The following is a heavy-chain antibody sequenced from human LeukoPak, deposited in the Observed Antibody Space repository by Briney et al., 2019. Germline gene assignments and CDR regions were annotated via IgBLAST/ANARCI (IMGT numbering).Heavy chain of an antibody. D-gene: IGHD7-27*01. CDR2: ITTSDGNT. CDR1: GFTVSNNY. CDR3: AKDGGLWVSAHWGDS. J-gene: IGHJ4*02. V-gene: IGHV3-23*01. Sequence: GGSLRLPCAASGFTVSNNYMSWVRQAPGKGLEWVSTITTSDGNTYYADSVKGRFTVSRDNSKNTLFLQMNSLRAEDTAVYYCAKDGGLWVSAHWGDSWGRGTLVTVSS.